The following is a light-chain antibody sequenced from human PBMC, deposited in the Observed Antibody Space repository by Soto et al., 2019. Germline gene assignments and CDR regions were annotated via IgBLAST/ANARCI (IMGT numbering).Light chain of an antibody. J-gene: IGLJ2*01. Sequence: QSVLTQPPSASGTPGQRVTIACSGGSSNIESNTVNWYQQVPGTAPKLLVYSNNQRPSGVPDRFFGSQAGTSASLAISGLQSEDEADYYCATWDDSLNGWVIGGGTKLTVL. CDR3: ATWDDSLNGWV. CDR2: SNN. V-gene: IGLV1-44*01. CDR1: SSNIESNT.